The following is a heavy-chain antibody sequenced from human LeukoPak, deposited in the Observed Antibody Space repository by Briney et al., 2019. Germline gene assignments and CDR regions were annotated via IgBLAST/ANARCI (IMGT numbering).Heavy chain of an antibody. V-gene: IGHV1-46*01. D-gene: IGHD6-19*01. CDR2: INPSGGST. Sequence: ASVKVSCKASGYTFTSYYMHWVRQAPGQGLEWMGIINPSGGSTSYAQKLQGRVTMTTDTSTSTAYMELRSLRSDDTAVYYCARDYTGIAVAPGYWGQGTLVTVSS. CDR3: ARDYTGIAVAPGY. J-gene: IGHJ4*02. CDR1: GYTFTSYY.